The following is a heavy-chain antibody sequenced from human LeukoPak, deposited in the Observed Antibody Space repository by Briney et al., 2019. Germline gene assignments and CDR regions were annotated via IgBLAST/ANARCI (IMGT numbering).Heavy chain of an antibody. V-gene: IGHV4-39*01. CDR1: GAFIISSNYY. CDR2: IYSSGST. D-gene: IGHD3-16*02. Sequence: SETLSLTCNVSGAFIISSNYYWAWIRQPPGKGLEWIGNIYSSGSTQYTPSLKSRVTISADMSKNQFFLKSTSATAADTAVYYCTRRTYRADFDYWGQGSLVTVSS. CDR3: TRRTYRADFDY. J-gene: IGHJ4*02.